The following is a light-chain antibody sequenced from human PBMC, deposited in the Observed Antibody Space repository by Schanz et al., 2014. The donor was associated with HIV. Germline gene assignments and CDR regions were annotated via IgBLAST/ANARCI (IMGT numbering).Light chain of an antibody. CDR1: QSVSSN. CDR2: GAS. CDR3: QQYGSSPT. V-gene: IGKV3-15*01. J-gene: IGKJ1*01. Sequence: EIVMTQSPATLSVSPGERATLSCRASQSVSSNLAWYQQKPGQAPRLLIYGASTRATGIPARFSGSGSSTDFTLTISRLEPEDSAVYYCQQYGSSPTFGQGTRVEIK.